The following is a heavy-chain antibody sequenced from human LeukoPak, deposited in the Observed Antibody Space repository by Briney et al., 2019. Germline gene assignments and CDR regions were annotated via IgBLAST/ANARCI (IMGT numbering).Heavy chain of an antibody. D-gene: IGHD3-9*01. CDR3: AKGQPYYDILSPFDY. Sequence: GGSLRLSCAASGFTFSSYDMHWVRQATGKGLEWVSAIGTAGDTYYPGSVKGRFTISRDNSKKTLYLEMNSLRAEDTAVYYCAKGQPYYDILSPFDYWGQGTLVTVSS. V-gene: IGHV3-13*01. CDR1: GFTFSSYD. J-gene: IGHJ4*02. CDR2: IGTAGDT.